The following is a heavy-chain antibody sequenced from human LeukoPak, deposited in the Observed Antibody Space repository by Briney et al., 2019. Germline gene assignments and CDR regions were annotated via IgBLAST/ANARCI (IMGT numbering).Heavy chain of an antibody. V-gene: IGHV3-64*01. CDR2: ISSNRGST. D-gene: IGHD3-3*01. Sequence: PGGSLRLSCAASGFTFSSYAMHWVRQAPGKGLEYVSAISSNRGSTYYANSVKGRFTISRDNSKNTLYLQMGSLRAEDMAVYYCARGSGPILYYFDYWGQGTLVTVSS. J-gene: IGHJ4*02. CDR3: ARGSGPILYYFDY. CDR1: GFTFSSYA.